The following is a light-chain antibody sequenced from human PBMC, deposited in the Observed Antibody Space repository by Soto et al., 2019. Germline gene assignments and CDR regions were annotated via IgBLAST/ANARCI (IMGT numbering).Light chain of an antibody. J-gene: IGKJ1*01. CDR1: QSISSY. V-gene: IGKV1-39*01. CDR2: AAS. Sequence: DIQMTQSPSSLSASVGDRVTIPCRASQSISSYLNWYQEKPGKAPKLLIYAASSLQSGVPSRFSGSGSGTDFNLTISSLQTEDFATYDCQQSYSTTQTFGQGTKVDIK. CDR3: QQSYSTTQT.